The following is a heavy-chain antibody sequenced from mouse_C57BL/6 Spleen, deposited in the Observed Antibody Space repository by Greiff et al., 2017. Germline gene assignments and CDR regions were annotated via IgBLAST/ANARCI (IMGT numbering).Heavy chain of an antibody. Sequence: QVHVKQSGAELMKPGASVKLSCKATGYTFTGYWIEWVKQRPGHGLEWIGEIVPGSGSTNYNEKFKGKATLTADTSSNTAYMPLSSLTTEDSDIYDWARSAYDYAYYYAMEYWGQGTSVTVSS. D-gene: IGHD2-4*01. CDR2: IVPGSGST. CDR1: GYTFTGYW. V-gene: IGHV1-9*01. CDR3: ARSAYDYAYYYAMEY. J-gene: IGHJ4*01.